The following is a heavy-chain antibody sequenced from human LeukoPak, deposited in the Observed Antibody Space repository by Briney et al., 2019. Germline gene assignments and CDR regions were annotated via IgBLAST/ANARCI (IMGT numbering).Heavy chain of an antibody. D-gene: IGHD3-16*02. V-gene: IGHV3-21*01. CDR1: GFTFSSYS. J-gene: IGHJ4*02. Sequence: TGGSLRLSCAASGFTFSSYSMNWVRQARGKGLECVSSISSSSRYVYYADSVKGRFTISRDNAKNSLYLQMNSLRAEDTAVYYCAKADRDYDYVWGSYRPTTFDYWGQGTLVTVSS. CDR3: AKADRDYDYVWGSYRPTTFDY. CDR2: ISSSSRYV.